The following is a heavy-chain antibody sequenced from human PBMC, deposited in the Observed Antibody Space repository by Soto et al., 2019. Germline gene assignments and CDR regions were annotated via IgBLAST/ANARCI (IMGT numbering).Heavy chain of an antibody. CDR3: ARARFSQWSQDYYGLDV. V-gene: IGHV4-34*01. CDR1: GSLPVGSLSTYF. CDR2: INHSGSP. J-gene: IGHJ6*02. Sequence: SETLSLTCGLSGSLPVGSLSTYFWTWIRQPPGKGLEWIGEINHSGSPNYSPSLRGRVTISLDTSKKQFSLNLSSVTAADTAVYFCARARFSQWSQDYYGLDVWGQGTTVTVSS. D-gene: IGHD3-3*01.